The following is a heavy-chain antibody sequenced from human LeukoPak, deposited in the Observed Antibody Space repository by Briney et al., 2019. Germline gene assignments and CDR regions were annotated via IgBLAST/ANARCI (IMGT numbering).Heavy chain of an antibody. CDR3: ARMRFRFWSGYRYFDY. D-gene: IGHD3-3*01. CDR2: INHSGST. Sequence: SETLSLTCAVYGGSFSGYYWSWIRQPPGKGLEWIGEINHSGSTNYNPSLKSRVTISVDTSKNQFSLKLSSVTAADTAVYYCARMRFRFWSGYRYFDYWGQGTLVTVSS. V-gene: IGHV4-34*01. J-gene: IGHJ4*02. CDR1: GGSFSGYY.